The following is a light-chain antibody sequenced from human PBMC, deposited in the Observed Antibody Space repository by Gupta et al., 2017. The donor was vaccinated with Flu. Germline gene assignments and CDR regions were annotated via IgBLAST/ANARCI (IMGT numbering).Light chain of an antibody. V-gene: IGKV2-28*01. CDR1: QSLLHVNGYNY. J-gene: IGKJ4*01. Sequence: EIVMTQSPLSLPVIPGEPASISCRSSQSLLHVNGYNYVDWYLQKPGQSPQLLIYLGSTRASGVPDRFSGSGSGTDFTLKISRVEAEDVGVYYCLQALHTPLTFGVGNKLEIK. CDR2: LGS. CDR3: LQALHTPLT.